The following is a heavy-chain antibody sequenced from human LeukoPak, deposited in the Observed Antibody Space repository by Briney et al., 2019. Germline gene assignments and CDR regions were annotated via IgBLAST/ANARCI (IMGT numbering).Heavy chain of an antibody. CDR2: ISYDGNNK. CDR3: ARDPLKYSSGCYPDY. J-gene: IGHJ4*02. V-gene: IGHV3-30-3*01. CDR1: GFTLSSYA. D-gene: IGHD6-19*01. Sequence: PGGSLRLSCAASGFTLSSYAMHWVRQAPGKGLEWVAVISYDGNNKYYADSVKGRFTISRDNSKNTLYLHVNSPRPEDTAVYYCARDPLKYSSGCYPDYWGQGTLVTVSS.